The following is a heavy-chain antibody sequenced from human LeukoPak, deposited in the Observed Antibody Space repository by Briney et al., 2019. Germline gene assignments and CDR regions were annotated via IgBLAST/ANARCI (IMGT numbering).Heavy chain of an antibody. D-gene: IGHD3-22*01. V-gene: IGHV4-39*02. Sequence: PSETLSLTCTVSGGSISSSSYYWGWIRQPPGKGLEWIGSIYYSGSTYYNPSLKSRVTISVDTSKNQFSLKLSSVTAADTAVYYCAREYYYDSSGPFDYWGQGTLVTVSS. CDR2: IYYSGST. CDR3: AREYYYDSSGPFDY. J-gene: IGHJ4*02. CDR1: GGSISSSSYY.